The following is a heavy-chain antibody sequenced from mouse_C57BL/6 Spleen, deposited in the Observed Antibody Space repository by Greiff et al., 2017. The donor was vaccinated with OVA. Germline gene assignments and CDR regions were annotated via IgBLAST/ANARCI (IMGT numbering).Heavy chain of an antibody. CDR1: GFTFSDYG. CDR3: ARQDYYGSSYDY. J-gene: IGHJ2*01. D-gene: IGHD1-1*01. V-gene: IGHV5-17*01. CDR2: ISSGSSTI. Sequence: EVQLKESGGGLVKPGGSLKLSCAASGFTFSDYGMHWVRQAPEKGLEWVAYISSGSSTIYYADTVKGRFTITRDNAKNTLYLQMSSLTSEDTAMYYCARQDYYGSSYDYWGQGTTLTVSS.